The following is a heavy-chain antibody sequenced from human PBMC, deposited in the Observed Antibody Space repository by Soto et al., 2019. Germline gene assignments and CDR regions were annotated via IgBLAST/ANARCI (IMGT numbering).Heavy chain of an antibody. CDR1: GFTFSGSA. CDR3: AKEGYASGWSWQL. Sequence: GGSLRLSCAASGFTFSGSAMTWVRQAPGKWLEYVSSITSSGSEVFHAASVKGRFTMSRDNSKNILYLQMNSLRAEDTAVYYRAKEGYASGWSWQLWGQGALVNVYS. J-gene: IGHJ1*01. CDR2: ITSSGSEV. D-gene: IGHD6-19*01. V-gene: IGHV3-23*01.